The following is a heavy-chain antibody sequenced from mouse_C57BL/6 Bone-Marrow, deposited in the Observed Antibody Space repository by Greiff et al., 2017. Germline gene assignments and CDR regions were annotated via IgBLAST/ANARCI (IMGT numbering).Heavy chain of an antibody. CDR2: IYPRSGNT. CDR3: ARSGRGENYAMDY. V-gene: IGHV1-81*01. J-gene: IGHJ4*01. CDR1: GYTFTSYG. Sequence: QVQLQQSGAELARPGASVKLSCKASGYTFTSYGISWVKQRTGQGLEWIGEIYPRSGNTYYNEKFKGKATLTADKSSSPAYLELRSLTSEDSAVYFCARSGRGENYAMDYWGQGTSVTVSS.